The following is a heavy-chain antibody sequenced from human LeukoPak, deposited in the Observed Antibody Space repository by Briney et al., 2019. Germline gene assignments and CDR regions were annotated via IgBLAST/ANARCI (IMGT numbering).Heavy chain of an antibody. CDR2: IYYSGST. D-gene: IGHD3-16*01. Sequence: SETLSLTCTVSGGSISSYYWSWIRQPPGKELEWIGYIYYSGSTNYSPSLKSRVTISVDTSKNQFSLKLSSVTAADTAVYYCARYGLIRGFEYWGQGTLVTVPS. CDR1: GGSISSYY. CDR3: ARYGLIRGFEY. V-gene: IGHV4-59*01. J-gene: IGHJ4*02.